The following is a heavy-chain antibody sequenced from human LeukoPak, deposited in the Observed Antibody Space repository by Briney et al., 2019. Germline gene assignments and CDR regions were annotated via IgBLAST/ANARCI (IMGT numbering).Heavy chain of an antibody. V-gene: IGHV3-30-3*01. CDR3: ARDKLSHPSKDFDY. J-gene: IGHJ4*02. Sequence: GGSLRLSCAASGFTFSSYAMHWVRQAPGKGLEWVAVISYDGSNKYYADSVKGRFTISRDNSKNTLYLQMNSLRAEDTAVYYCARDKLSHPSKDFDYWGQGTLVTVSS. D-gene: IGHD4-11*01. CDR1: GFTFSSYA. CDR2: ISYDGSNK.